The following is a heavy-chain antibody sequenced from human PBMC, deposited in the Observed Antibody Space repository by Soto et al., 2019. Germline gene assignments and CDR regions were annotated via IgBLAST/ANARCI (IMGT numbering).Heavy chain of an antibody. CDR1: GFTFSSYE. Sequence: GGSLRLSCAASGFTFSSYEMNWVRQAPGKGLEWVSYISSSGSTIYYANSVKGRFTISRDNAKNSLYLQMNSLRAEDTAVYYCARAHSSGLDAFDIWGQGTMVTVSS. V-gene: IGHV3-48*03. CDR2: ISSSGSTI. D-gene: IGHD3-10*01. CDR3: ARAHSSGLDAFDI. J-gene: IGHJ3*02.